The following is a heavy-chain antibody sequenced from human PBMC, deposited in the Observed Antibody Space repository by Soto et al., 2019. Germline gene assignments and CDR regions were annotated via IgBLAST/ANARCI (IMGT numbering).Heavy chain of an antibody. Sequence: GGSLRLSCAASGFTFSNYVMRWVGQAPGKGLEWVSAISGSGGTTYYADSVKGRFTISRDNSKNTLYLQMNSLRAEDTAVYFCARKLYSTSSGSDYWGQGTLVTVSS. V-gene: IGHV3-23*01. J-gene: IGHJ4*02. CDR3: ARKLYSTSSGSDY. CDR1: GFTFSNYV. D-gene: IGHD6-6*01. CDR2: ISGSGGTT.